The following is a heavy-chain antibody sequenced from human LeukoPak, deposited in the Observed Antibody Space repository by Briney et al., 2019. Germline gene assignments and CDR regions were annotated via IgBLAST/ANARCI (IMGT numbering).Heavy chain of an antibody. V-gene: IGHV1-18*01. CDR3: ARGDSGWYAYYFDY. Sequence: ASVKVSCKASGYAFTSYGISWVRQAPGQGLEWMGWISAYNGNTNYAQKLQGRVTMTTDTSASTAYMELRSLRSDDTAVYYCARGDSGWYAYYFDYWGQGTLVTVSS. D-gene: IGHD6-19*01. CDR2: ISAYNGNT. J-gene: IGHJ4*02. CDR1: GYAFTSYG.